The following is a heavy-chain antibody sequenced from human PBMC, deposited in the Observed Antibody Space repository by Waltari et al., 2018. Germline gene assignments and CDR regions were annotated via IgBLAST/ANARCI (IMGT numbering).Heavy chain of an antibody. Sequence: QLQLQESGPGLVKPSETLSLTCTVSGGPISSSSYYWGWIRQPPGKGLEWIGSSYYSGSTYYNPSLKSRVTISVDTSKNQFSLKLSSVTAADTAVYYCARVAVYSSFGMDVWGQGTTVTVSS. V-gene: IGHV4-39*07. CDR1: GGPISSSSYY. D-gene: IGHD1-20*01. J-gene: IGHJ6*02. CDR2: SYYSGST. CDR3: ARVAVYSSFGMDV.